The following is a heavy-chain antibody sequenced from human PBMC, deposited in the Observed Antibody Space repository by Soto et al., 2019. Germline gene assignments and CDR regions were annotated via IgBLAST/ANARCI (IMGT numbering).Heavy chain of an antibody. CDR3: ARITIVGTNPYHFKS. V-gene: IGHV4-39*01. CDR1: GGSTLISSYY. Sequence: QLQLQESGPRLMKPSETLSLTCGVSGGSTLISSYYCAWIRQPPGKGLEWIGSMYYSGSTYYNPYLQTRVAMSVDTSKTQFSLRVNSVTAADTDVYYCARITIVGTNPYHFKSWGQGILVTVSS. J-gene: IGHJ4*02. D-gene: IGHD1-26*01. CDR2: MYYSGST.